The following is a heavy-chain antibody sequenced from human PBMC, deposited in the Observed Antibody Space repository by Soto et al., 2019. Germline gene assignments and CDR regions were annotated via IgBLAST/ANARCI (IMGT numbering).Heavy chain of an antibody. V-gene: IGHV1-18*01. D-gene: IGHD3-3*01. J-gene: IGHJ3*02. CDR2: ISAYNGNT. Sequence: QVQLVQSGAEVKKPGASVKVSCKASGYTFTSYGISWVRQAPGQGLEWMGWISAYNGNTNYAQKLQGRVTMTTDTSTSTANMELRSLRSDDTAVYYCARTRITIFGVLHDAFDIWGQGTMVTVSS. CDR1: GYTFTSYG. CDR3: ARTRITIFGVLHDAFDI.